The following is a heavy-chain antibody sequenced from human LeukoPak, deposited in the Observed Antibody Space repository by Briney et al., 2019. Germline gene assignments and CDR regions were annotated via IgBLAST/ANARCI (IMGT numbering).Heavy chain of an antibody. D-gene: IGHD1-26*01. J-gene: IGHJ4*02. CDR1: GFTFSSYA. CDR2: ISYDGSNK. Sequence: GGSLRLSCAASGFTFSSYAMHWVRQAPGKGLEWVAVISYDGSNKYYADSVKGRFTISRDNSKNTLYLQMNSLRVEDTAVYYCASDKIVGATKFDYWGQGTLVTVSS. V-gene: IGHV3-30-3*01. CDR3: ASDKIVGATKFDY.